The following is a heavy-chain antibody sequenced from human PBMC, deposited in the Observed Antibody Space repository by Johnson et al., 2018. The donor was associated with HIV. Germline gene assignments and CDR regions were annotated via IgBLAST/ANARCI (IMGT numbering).Heavy chain of an antibody. CDR3: ARERSIAASPAFDI. Sequence: VQLVESGGGLIQPGGSLRLSCAASGVTVSTNYMSWVRQAPGKGLEWVANIKQDGSEKYYVDSVKGRFTISRDNAKNSLYLQMNSLRAEDTAVYYCARERSIAASPAFDIWGQGTMVTVSS. V-gene: IGHV3-7*03. D-gene: IGHD6-6*01. CDR2: IKQDGSEK. J-gene: IGHJ3*02. CDR1: GVTVSTNY.